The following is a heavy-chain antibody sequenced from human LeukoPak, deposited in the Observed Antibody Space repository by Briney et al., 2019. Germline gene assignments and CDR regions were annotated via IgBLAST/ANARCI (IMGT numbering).Heavy chain of an antibody. CDR3: ARDLTSKLDV. CDR2: ISSSSSYI. V-gene: IGHV3-21*01. J-gene: IGHJ6*04. CDR1: GFTFSSYS. Sequence: GGSLRLSCAAPGFTFSSYSMNWVRQAPGKGLEWVSSISSSSSYIYYADSVKGRFTISRDNAKNSLYLQMNSLRAEDTAVYYCARDLTSKLDVWGKGTTVTVSS.